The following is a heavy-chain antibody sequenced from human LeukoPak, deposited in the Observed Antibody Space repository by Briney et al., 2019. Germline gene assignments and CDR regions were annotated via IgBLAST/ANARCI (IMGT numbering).Heavy chain of an antibody. Sequence: PGRSLRLSCAASGFTFSSYGMHWVRQAPGKGLEWVSAISGRADRTYYADSVKGRFTISRDNTRNTLNLQMNSLRAEDTAVYYCAKESPYTSPRNYYFETWGQGTLVTVSS. CDR3: AKESPYTSPRNYYFET. V-gene: IGHV3-23*01. J-gene: IGHJ4*02. D-gene: IGHD5-18*01. CDR1: GFTFSSYG. CDR2: ISGRADRT.